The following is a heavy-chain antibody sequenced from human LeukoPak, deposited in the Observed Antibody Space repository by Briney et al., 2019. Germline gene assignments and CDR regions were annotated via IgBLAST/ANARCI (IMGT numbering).Heavy chain of an antibody. CDR1: GYTSTAYY. J-gene: IGHJ5*01. D-gene: IGHD2-8*02. CDR3: ASEAFCAGGIFHCTRVAS. Sequence: ASVTVSCKASGYTSTAYYMHWVRQAPGQGLEWMGWIDSNTGDTKYAQKFQGRLTITRDTSTDTVYMELRSLISGDTAVYYCASEAFCAGGIFHCTRVASCGPGNPLSVSS. CDR2: IDSNTGDT. V-gene: IGHV1-2*02.